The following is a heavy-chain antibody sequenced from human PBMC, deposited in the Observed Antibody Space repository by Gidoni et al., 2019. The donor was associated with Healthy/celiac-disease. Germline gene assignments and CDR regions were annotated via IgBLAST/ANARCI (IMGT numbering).Heavy chain of an antibody. D-gene: IGHD3-10*01. V-gene: IGHV4-34*01. CDR2: T. Sequence: TNYNPSLKSRVTISVDTSKNQFSLKLSSVTAADTAVYYCARGPIWFVELGGMDVWGQGTTVTVSS. J-gene: IGHJ6*02. CDR3: ARGPIWFVELGGMDV.